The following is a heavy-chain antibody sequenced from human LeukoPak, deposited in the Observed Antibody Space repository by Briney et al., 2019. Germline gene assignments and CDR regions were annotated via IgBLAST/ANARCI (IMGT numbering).Heavy chain of an antibody. Sequence: PGGSLRLACAASGFTFDDYAMHWVRQAPGKGLEWVSGISWNSGSIGYADSVKGRFTISRDNAKNSQYLQMNSLRAEDTALYYCAKASLRYFDWLSKPDSWGQGTLVTVSS. CDR3: AKASLRYFDWLSKPDS. J-gene: IGHJ5*01. D-gene: IGHD3-9*01. V-gene: IGHV3-9*01. CDR1: GFTFDDYA. CDR2: ISWNSGSI.